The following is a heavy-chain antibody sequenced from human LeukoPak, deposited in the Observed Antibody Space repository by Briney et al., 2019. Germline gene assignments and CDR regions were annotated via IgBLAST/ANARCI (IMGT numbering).Heavy chain of an antibody. V-gene: IGHV3-23*01. CDR1: GFTFSDYY. J-gene: IGHJ4*02. Sequence: GGSLRLSCAASGFTFSDYYMSWIRQAPGKGLEWVSAISGSGGSTYYADSVKGRFTISRDNSKNTLYLQMNSLRAEDTAVYYCAKALFYDSSGYYGYWGQGTLVTVSS. CDR2: ISGSGGST. CDR3: AKALFYDSSGYYGY. D-gene: IGHD3-22*01.